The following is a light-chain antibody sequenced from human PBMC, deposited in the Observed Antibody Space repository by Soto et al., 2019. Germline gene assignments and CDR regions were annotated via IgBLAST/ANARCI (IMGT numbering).Light chain of an antibody. CDR2: GHN. Sequence: QPVLTQPPSVSGAPGQRVTISCTGSTSNIGAGYEVHWYQQLPGTAPKLLVSGHNIRPSGVPDRFSGFKSGASASLVITGLQAEDEADYYCQSYDNSLSGSGVFGGWTKLTVL. CDR1: TSNIGAGYE. V-gene: IGLV1-40*01. J-gene: IGLJ3*02. CDR3: QSYDNSLSGSGV.